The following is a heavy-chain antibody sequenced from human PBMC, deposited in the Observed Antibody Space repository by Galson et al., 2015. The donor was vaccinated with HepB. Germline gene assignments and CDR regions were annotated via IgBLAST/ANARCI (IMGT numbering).Heavy chain of an antibody. J-gene: IGHJ4*02. CDR2: INAANGDT. D-gene: IGHD1-14*01. CDR3: ARNASTGGFDY. Sequence: SVKVSCKASGYTFTSFPMHRLRQAPGQRLEWLGWINAANGDTKHSQTFQARVTITRDTSATTAYMKLTNLRSEDTAVYFCARNASTGGFDYWGQGTLITVSS. CDR1: GYTFTSFP. V-gene: IGHV1-3*01.